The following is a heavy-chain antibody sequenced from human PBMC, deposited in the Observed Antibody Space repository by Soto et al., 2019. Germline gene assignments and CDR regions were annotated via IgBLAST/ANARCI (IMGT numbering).Heavy chain of an antibody. Sequence: GGSLRLSCTASGFTFGDYAMSWVRQAPGKGLEWVAFIRSKDYGGTTEYAASVRGRFTVSRDDSKSIAWLLLNSLKTEDTAIYYCTRRSAPPRVYATGFFDYWGQGTLVTVSS. CDR2: IRSKDYGGTT. CDR1: GFTFGDYA. CDR3: TRRSAPPRVYATGFFDY. J-gene: IGHJ4*02. D-gene: IGHD2-8*01. V-gene: IGHV3-49*04.